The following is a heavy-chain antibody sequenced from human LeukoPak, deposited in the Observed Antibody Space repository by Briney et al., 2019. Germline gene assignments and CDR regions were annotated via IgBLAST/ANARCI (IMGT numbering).Heavy chain of an antibody. D-gene: IGHD2-15*01. J-gene: IGHJ6*02. Sequence: GGSLRLSCAASGFNFGSYWMSWVRQAPGKGLEWVANMRQDESEKYYVDSVKGRITISRDNAKNSLYLQMNSLRGEDTAVYYCARDARYYYGMDVWGQGTTVTVSS. CDR1: GFNFGSYW. CDR3: ARDARYYYGMDV. CDR2: MRQDESEK. V-gene: IGHV3-7*05.